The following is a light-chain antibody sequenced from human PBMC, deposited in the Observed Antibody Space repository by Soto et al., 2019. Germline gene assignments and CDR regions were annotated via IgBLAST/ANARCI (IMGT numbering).Light chain of an antibody. J-gene: IGLJ1*01. CDR1: SSDVGGYNY. CDR3: SSYTSSSTYV. Sequence: QLVLTQPASVSGSPGQSITISCTGTSSDVGGYNYVSWYQQHPGKAPKLMIYEVSNRPSGVSIRFSGSKSGNTASLTISGRQAEDEADYYCSSYTSSSTYVFGTGTKLTVL. V-gene: IGLV2-14*01. CDR2: EVS.